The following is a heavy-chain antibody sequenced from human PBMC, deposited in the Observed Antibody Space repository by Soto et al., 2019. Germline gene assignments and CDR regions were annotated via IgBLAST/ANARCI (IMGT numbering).Heavy chain of an antibody. CDR1: GFTFSSYA. CDR2: ISYDGSNK. CDR3: ARPIDYYDSSGYLTPDY. Sequence: GGSLRLPWAAAGFTFSSYAMRWVRQAQGKGLEWVAVISYDGSNKYYADSVKGRFTISRDNSKNTLYLQMNSLRAEDTAVYYCARPIDYYDSSGYLTPDYWGQGTLVTVSS. V-gene: IGHV3-30-3*01. J-gene: IGHJ4*02. D-gene: IGHD3-22*01.